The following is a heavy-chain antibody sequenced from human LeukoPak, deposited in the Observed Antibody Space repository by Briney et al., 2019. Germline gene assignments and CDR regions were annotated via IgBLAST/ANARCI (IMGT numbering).Heavy chain of an antibody. D-gene: IGHD1-26*01. CDR1: GFTFSTYG. Sequence: GGSLRLSCAASGFTFSTYGMSWVRQAPGKGLEWVSAIGGSGGGTYYADSVKGRFTISRDNSKNTLYLQMNSLRAEDTAVYYCAKDLEWELYNAFDIWGQGTMVTVSS. V-gene: IGHV3-23*01. J-gene: IGHJ3*02. CDR3: AKDLEWELYNAFDI. CDR2: IGGSGGGT.